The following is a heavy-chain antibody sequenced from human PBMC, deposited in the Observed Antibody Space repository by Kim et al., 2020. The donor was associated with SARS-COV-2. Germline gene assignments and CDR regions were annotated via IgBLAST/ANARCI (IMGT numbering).Heavy chain of an antibody. J-gene: IGHJ3*02. V-gene: IGHV1-69*13. CDR2: IIPIFGTA. CDR3: ARPSGRHDAFDI. Sequence: SVKVSCKASGGTFSSYAISWVRQAPGQGLEWMGGIIPIFGTANYAQKFQGRVTITADESTSTAYMELSSLRSEDTAVYYCARPSGRHDAFDIWGQGTMVTVSS. D-gene: IGHD6-25*01. CDR1: GGTFSSYA.